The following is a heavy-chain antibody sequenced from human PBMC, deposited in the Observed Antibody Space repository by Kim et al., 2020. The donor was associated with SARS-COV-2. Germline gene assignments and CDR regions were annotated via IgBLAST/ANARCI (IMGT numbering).Heavy chain of an antibody. CDR3: ANLYGSGS. Sequence: YYQDAVKGRFTIARDNSKNTRYLQMNSLRAEDTAVYYCANLYGSGSWGQGTLVTVSS. J-gene: IGHJ4*02. V-gene: IGHV3-23*01. D-gene: IGHD3-10*01.